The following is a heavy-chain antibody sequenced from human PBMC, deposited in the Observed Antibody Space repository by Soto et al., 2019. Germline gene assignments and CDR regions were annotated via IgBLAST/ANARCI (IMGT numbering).Heavy chain of an antibody. CDR3: ARSFYPTQGGYDFYGMDV. CDR1: GYSFTSYW. D-gene: IGHD5-12*01. V-gene: IGHV5-51*01. J-gene: IGHJ6*02. CDR2: IYPGDSDT. Sequence: PGDSLKISCQGSGYSFTSYWIGWVRQMPGKGLEWMGIIYPGDSDTRYSPSFQGQVTISADKSISTAYLQWSSLKASDTAMYYCARSFYPTQGGYDFYGMDVWGQGTTVTVSS.